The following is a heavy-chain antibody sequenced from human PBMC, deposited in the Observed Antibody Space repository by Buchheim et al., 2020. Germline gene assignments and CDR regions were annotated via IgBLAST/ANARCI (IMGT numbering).Heavy chain of an antibody. CDR2: IWYDGRNK. CDR1: GFTFSSHG. J-gene: IGHJ4*02. Sequence: QVQLVESGGGVVQPGKSLRLSCAASGFTFSSHGMHWVRQAPGKRLEWVAVIWYDGRNKYYADSVQGRFTISRDNSKNTVYLQMNSLRAEDTAVYYCARLGSSADYWGQGTL. D-gene: IGHD6-6*01. CDR3: ARLGSSADY. V-gene: IGHV3-33*01.